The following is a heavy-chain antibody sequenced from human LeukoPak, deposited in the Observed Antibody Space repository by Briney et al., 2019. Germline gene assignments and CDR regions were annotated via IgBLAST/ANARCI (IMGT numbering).Heavy chain of an antibody. V-gene: IGHV4-30-4*01. CDR2: IYYSGST. D-gene: IGHD4-11*01. J-gene: IGHJ6*02. CDR1: GGSFSSGDYY. Sequence: SQTLSLTCTVSGGSFSSGDYYWSWIRQPPGKGLEWIGYIYYSGSTYYNPSLKSRVTISVDTSKNQFSLKLSSVTAADTALYYCARLMTTGTYYYYYGMDVWGQGTTVTVSS. CDR3: ARLMTTGTYYYYYGMDV.